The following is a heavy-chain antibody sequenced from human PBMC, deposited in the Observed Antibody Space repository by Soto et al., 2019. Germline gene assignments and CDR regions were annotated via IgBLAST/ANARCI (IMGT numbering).Heavy chain of an antibody. CDR3: AKGIVVGVSAADY. Sequence: EVQLVESGGGLVQPGGSLRLSCAASGFTVSTNHVNWVRQAPGKGLEWVSVMRSGGDTFYADSVKGRFTISRDNSKNTLYLKMNSLRAEDTAMYYCAKGIVVGVSAADYWGQGTLVTVSS. D-gene: IGHD2-2*01. V-gene: IGHV3-66*01. CDR2: MRSGGDT. J-gene: IGHJ4*02. CDR1: GFTVSTNH.